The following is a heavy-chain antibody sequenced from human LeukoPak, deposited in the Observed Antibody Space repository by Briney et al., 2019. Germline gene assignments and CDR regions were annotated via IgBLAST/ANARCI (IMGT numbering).Heavy chain of an antibody. CDR2: IYYSGST. CDR1: GGSVSSGSYY. V-gene: IGHV4-61*01. D-gene: IGHD3-10*01. J-gene: IGHJ4*02. Sequence: SETLSLTCTVSGGSVSSGSYYWSWIRQPPGKGLEWIGYIYYSGSTNYNPSLRSRVTISIDTSKNQFSLKLTSVSAGDTAIYYCARTSTVQGSDWGQGTLVIVSS. CDR3: ARTSTVQGSD.